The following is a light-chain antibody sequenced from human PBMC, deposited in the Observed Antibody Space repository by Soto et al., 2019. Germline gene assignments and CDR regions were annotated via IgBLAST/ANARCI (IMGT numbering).Light chain of an antibody. CDR2: SAS. CDR1: QSIGTY. V-gene: IGKV1-39*01. Sequence: DIQMTQSPSSLSASVGDRVNITCRASQSIGTYLNWYHQRPGQAPRLLMYSASTLQSGVPSRFRGSGSGTDFTLTITSLQPEDFATYYCQHVYSMPITFGPGTRWISN. CDR3: QHVYSMPIT. J-gene: IGKJ3*01.